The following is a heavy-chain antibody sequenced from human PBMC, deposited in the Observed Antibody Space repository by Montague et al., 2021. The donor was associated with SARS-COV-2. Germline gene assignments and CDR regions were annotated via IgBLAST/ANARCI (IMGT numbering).Heavy chain of an antibody. J-gene: IGHJ4*02. CDR1: CGSITDYY. D-gene: IGHD3-22*01. CDR3: ARGRQHFNMIVVVMTGGEYYFDS. Sequence: SETLSLTCAVYCGSITDYYWSWIRQPPGKGLEWIGEINHRGTSNYNPSLKSRVSISVDTSKNQFSLYLGSVTAADTAVYYCARGRQHFNMIVVVMTGGEYYFDSWAQGTLVTVSS. CDR2: INHRGTS. V-gene: IGHV4-34*01.